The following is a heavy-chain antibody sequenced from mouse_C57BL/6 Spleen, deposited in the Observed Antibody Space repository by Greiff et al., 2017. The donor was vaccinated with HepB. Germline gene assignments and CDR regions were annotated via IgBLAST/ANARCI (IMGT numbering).Heavy chain of an antibody. J-gene: IGHJ4*01. CDR1: GETGRREG. CDR2: IDPSDSYT. V-gene: IGHV1-50*01. Sequence: GEERGKSGEEGKGEGKDEGETGRREGRKGGKQRPGQGLEWIGEIDPSDSYTNYNQKFKGKATLTVDTSSSTAYMQLSSLTSEDSAVYYCARTYDYYAMDYWGQGTSVTVSS. CDR3: ARTYDYYAMDY.